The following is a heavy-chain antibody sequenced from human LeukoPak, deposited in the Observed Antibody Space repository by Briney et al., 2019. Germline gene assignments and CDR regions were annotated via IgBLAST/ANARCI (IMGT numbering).Heavy chain of an antibody. CDR1: GGSLSGYY. CDR2: INHSGST. Sequence: PSETLSLTCAVYGGSLSGYYWSWIRQPPGKGLEWIGEINHSGSTNYNPSLKSRVTISVDTSKNQFSLQLSSVTAADTAVYYCARLLRYFDVYYYYMDVWGKGTTVTISS. V-gene: IGHV4-34*01. J-gene: IGHJ6*03. D-gene: IGHD3-9*01. CDR3: ARLLRYFDVYYYYMDV.